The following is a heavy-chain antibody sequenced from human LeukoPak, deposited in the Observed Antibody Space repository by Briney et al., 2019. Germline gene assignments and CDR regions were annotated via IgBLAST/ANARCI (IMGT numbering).Heavy chain of an antibody. CDR1: GYTYTGYY. J-gene: IGHJ6*03. CDR3: ARDGTAAYYYYYYMDV. CDR2: INPNSGGT. V-gene: IGHV1-2*02. Sequence: ASVKVSCKASGYTYTGYYMHWVRQAPGQGLEWMGWINPNSGGTNYAQKFQGRVTMTRYTSISTAYMELSRLRSDDTAVYYCARDGTAAYYYYYYMDVWGKGTTVTVSS.